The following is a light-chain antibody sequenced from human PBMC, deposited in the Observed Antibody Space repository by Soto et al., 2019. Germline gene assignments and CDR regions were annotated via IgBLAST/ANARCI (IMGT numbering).Light chain of an antibody. J-gene: IGKJ4*02. CDR1: QFISNS. CDR3: QQFSSYPRT. Sequence: EIVMTHSPATLSVSPWEIVTLSCRASQFISNSLAWYQQRPGQPPRLLIYGASTRAAGISARFSGSGSGTEFTLTISSLQSEDFAVYYCQQFSSYPRTLGGGTKVDIK. V-gene: IGKV3-15*01. CDR2: GAS.